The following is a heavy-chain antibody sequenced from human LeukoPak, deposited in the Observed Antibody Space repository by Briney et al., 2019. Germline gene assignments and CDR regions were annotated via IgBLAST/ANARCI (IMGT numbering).Heavy chain of an antibody. CDR1: GGSISSSSYY. V-gene: IGHV4-39*07. CDR3: ARVGNWNGVGAFDI. CDR2: IYYSGST. Sequence: PSGTLSLTCTVSGGSISSSSYYWGWIRQPPGKGLEWIGSIYYSGSTYYNPSLKSRVTISVDTSKNQFSLKLSSVTAADTAVYYCARVGNWNGVGAFDIWGQGTMVTVSS. D-gene: IGHD1-20*01. J-gene: IGHJ3*02.